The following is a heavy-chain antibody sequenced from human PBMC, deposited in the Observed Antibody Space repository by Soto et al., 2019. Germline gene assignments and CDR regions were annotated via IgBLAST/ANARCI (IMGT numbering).Heavy chain of an antibody. CDR3: APNSGGSRGVFDY. Sequence: EVQLVESGGGLVQPGGSLRLSCVASGFTFSDHYMDWVRQGPGKGLEWVGRTRNKANSYTTEYAASVKGRFTISRDDSKNRRSLQMETLATEDTAVYYCAPNSGGSRGVFDYWGQGTLVTVSS. V-gene: IGHV3-72*01. CDR1: GFTFSDHY. CDR2: TRNKANSYTT. D-gene: IGHD2-15*01. J-gene: IGHJ4*02.